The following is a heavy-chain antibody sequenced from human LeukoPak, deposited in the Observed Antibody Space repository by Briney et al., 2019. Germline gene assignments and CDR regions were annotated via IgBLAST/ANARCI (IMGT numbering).Heavy chain of an antibody. V-gene: IGHV1-18*04. CDR2: ISPYTGNT. CDR1: GYTFTSYG. D-gene: IGHD3-16*02. J-gene: IGHJ4*02. Sequence: ASVKVSCKASGYTFTSYGIIWVRQAPGQGLEWMGSISPYTGNTKYAERFQDRVIMTTDTSTRTAYMELRSLRSDDTAVFYCARDQYDSVWGSYRPYFDYWGQGTLVTVSS. CDR3: ARDQYDSVWGSYRPYFDY.